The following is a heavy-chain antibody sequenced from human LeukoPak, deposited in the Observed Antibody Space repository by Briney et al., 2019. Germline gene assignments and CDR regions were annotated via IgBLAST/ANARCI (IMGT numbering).Heavy chain of an antibody. CDR1: GGSFSGYY. CDR3: ARGYCSSTSCYP. V-gene: IGHV4-34*01. D-gene: IGHD2-2*01. Sequence: SETLSLTCAVYGGSFSGYYWSWIRQPPGKGLEWIGEINHSGSTNYNPSLKSRVTISVDTSKNQFSLKLSSVTAADTAVYYCARGYCSSTSCYPWGQGTLVTVSS. J-gene: IGHJ5*02. CDR2: INHSGST.